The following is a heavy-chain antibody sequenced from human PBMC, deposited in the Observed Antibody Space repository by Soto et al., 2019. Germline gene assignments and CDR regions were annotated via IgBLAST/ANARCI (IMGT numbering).Heavy chain of an antibody. CDR1: GFTFSDYY. J-gene: IGHJ4*02. CDR3: AGAGACLYCGYFDFDY. V-gene: IGHV3-11*01. Sequence: GGSLRLSCAASGFTFSDYYMSWIRQAPGKGLEWVSYISSSGSTIYYADTVKGRLTISRDNAKNSLYLQMNSLRAEDTAVYYCAGAGACLYCGYFDFDYWGQGTLVTVSS. D-gene: IGHD5-12*01. CDR2: ISSSGSTI.